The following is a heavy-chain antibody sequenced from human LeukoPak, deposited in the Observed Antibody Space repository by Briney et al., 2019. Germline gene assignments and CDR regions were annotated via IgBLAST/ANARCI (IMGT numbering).Heavy chain of an antibody. CDR2: IYYSGST. V-gene: IGHV4-59*01. J-gene: IGHJ4*02. CDR3: ARVSDDSSGYYHY. D-gene: IGHD3-22*01. CDR1: GGSISSYY. Sequence: TSETLSLTCTVSGGSISSYYWSWIRQPPGKGLEWIGYIYYSGSTNYNPSLKSRVTISVDTSKNRFSLKLSSVTAADTAVYYCARVSDDSSGYYHYWGQGTLVTVSS.